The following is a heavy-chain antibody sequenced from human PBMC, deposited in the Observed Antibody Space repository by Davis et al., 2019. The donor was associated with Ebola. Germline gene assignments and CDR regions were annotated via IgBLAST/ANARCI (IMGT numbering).Heavy chain of an antibody. D-gene: IGHD6-19*01. J-gene: IGHJ5*02. CDR2: IWYDGSNK. CDR1: GFTFSSYG. CDR3: AKEGYSSGWGWFDP. V-gene: IGHV3-33*06. Sequence: PGGSLRLSCAASGFTFSSYGMHWVRQAPGKGLEWVAVIWYDGSNKYYADSVKGRFTISRDNSKNTLYLQMNSLRAEDTAVYYCAKEGYSSGWGWFDPWGQGTLVTVSS.